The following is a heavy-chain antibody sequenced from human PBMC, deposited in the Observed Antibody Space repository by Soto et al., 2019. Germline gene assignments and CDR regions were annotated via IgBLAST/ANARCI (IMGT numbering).Heavy chain of an antibody. CDR3: AKARNYYYSSGYYYHDY. V-gene: IGHV3-23*01. J-gene: IGHJ4*02. CDR1: GLTFSGYA. D-gene: IGHD3-22*01. CDR2: ISGSGGST. Sequence: GGTLRLSCAASGLTFSGYAMSWVRPAPGKGLEWVSAISGSGGSTYYADSVTGRFTISRDNSKTTLYLQMNSLSAEDTAVYYCAKARNYYYSSGYYYHDYWGQGTLVTVSS.